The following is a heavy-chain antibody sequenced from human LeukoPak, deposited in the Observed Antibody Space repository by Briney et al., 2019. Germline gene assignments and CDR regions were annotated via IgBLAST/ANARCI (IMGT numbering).Heavy chain of an antibody. Sequence: SVKVSCKASGYTLTSYAISCVRQAPGQGLEWMGGIIPIFGTANYAQKFQGRVTITTDESTSTAYMELSSLRSEDTAVYYCASQGYYDSSTGFYFDYWGQGTLVTVSS. V-gene: IGHV1-69*05. CDR2: IIPIFGTA. CDR1: GYTLTSYA. D-gene: IGHD3-22*01. J-gene: IGHJ4*02. CDR3: ASQGYYDSSTGFYFDY.